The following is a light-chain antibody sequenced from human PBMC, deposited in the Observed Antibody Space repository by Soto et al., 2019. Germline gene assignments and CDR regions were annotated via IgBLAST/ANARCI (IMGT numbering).Light chain of an antibody. J-gene: IGKJ4*01. CDR2: AAS. V-gene: IGKV3-15*01. Sequence: EIILTQSPGTLSVSRGETVTLVCRASQSVSVYLAWYQQKSGQPPRLLIHAASDRATGVPARFSGSGSGTEFSLTISSLQPEDFGTYYCQQYKDWPPLNFGGGPKVDI. CDR3: QQYKDWPPLN. CDR1: QSVSVY.